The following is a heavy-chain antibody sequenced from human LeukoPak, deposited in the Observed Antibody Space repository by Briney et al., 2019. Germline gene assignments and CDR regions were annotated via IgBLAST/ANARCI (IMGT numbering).Heavy chain of an antibody. CDR1: GFTFSSYA. Sequence: GGSLRLSCAASGFTFSSYAMHWVRQAPGKGLEWVALISYDGSNKYYADSVKGRFTISRDNSKNTLYLQMNSLRAEDTAVYFCAIDGEVATITTNDYWGQGTLVTVSS. CDR2: ISYDGSNK. D-gene: IGHD5-24*01. J-gene: IGHJ4*02. V-gene: IGHV3-30-3*01. CDR3: AIDGEVATITTNDY.